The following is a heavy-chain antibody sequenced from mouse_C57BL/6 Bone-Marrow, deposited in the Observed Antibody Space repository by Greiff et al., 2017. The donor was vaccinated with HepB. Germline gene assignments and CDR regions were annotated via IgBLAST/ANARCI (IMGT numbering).Heavy chain of an antibody. V-gene: IGHV1-85*01. CDR1: GYTFTSYD. J-gene: IGHJ2*01. CDR3: ARGAKITTVVAPDY. CDR2: IYPRDGST. D-gene: IGHD1-1*01. Sequence: VKLMESGPELVKPGASVKLSCKASGYTFTSYDINWVKQRPGQGLEWIGWIYPRDGSTKYNEKFKGKATLTVDTSSSTAYMELHSLTSEDSAVYFCARGAKITTVVAPDYWGQGTTLTVSS.